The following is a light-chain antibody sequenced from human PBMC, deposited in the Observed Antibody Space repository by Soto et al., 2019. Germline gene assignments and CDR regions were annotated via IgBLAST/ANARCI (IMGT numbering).Light chain of an antibody. Sequence: EIVLTQSPATLSLSPGERATLSCRATQTITISLAWYQQKPGQAPRLLIYATSKRASGIPARLSGSGSGTDFTLSISSLEPEDFAVYYCQHRISWPAFGGGTKVEIK. J-gene: IGKJ4*01. CDR1: QTITIS. CDR2: ATS. V-gene: IGKV3-11*01. CDR3: QHRISWPA.